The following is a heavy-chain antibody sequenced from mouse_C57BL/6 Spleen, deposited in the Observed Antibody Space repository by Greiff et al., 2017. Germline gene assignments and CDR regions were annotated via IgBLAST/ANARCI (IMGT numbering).Heavy chain of an antibody. CDR1: GYTFTSYW. Sequence: VQLQQPGAELVKPGASVKLSCKASGYTFTSYWMHWVKQRPGQGLEWIGMIHPNSGSTNYNEKFKSKATLTVDKSSSTAYMQLSSRTSEDSAVYYCARRGGSSMAWFAYWGQGTLVTVSA. CDR3: ARRGGSSMAWFAY. J-gene: IGHJ3*01. D-gene: IGHD1-1*01. CDR2: IHPNSGST. V-gene: IGHV1-64*01.